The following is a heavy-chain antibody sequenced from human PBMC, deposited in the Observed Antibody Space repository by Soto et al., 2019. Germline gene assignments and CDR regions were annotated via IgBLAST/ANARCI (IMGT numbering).Heavy chain of an antibody. Sequence: SETLSLTCAVYGGSFSGYYWSWIRQPPGKGLEWIGEINHSGSTNYNPSLKSRVTISVDTSKNQFSLKLSSVTAADTAVYYCARGVVVVAATRFDYWGQGTLVTVSS. V-gene: IGHV4-34*01. CDR1: GGSFSGYY. J-gene: IGHJ4*02. D-gene: IGHD2-15*01. CDR2: INHSGST. CDR3: ARGVVVVAATRFDY.